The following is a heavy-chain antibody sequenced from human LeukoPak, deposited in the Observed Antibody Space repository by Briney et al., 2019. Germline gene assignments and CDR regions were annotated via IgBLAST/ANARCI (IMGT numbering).Heavy chain of an antibody. CDR3: ARDRTSS. Sequence: SQTLSLTCTVSGGSISSGSYYWSWIRQPAGKGLEWIGRIYTSGSTNYNPSLKSRVTMSVDTSKNHFSLKLSSVTAAETAVYYCARDRTSSWG. CDR2: IYTSGST. CDR1: GGSISSGSYY. J-gene: IGHJ6*01. V-gene: IGHV4-61*02. D-gene: IGHD2-2*01.